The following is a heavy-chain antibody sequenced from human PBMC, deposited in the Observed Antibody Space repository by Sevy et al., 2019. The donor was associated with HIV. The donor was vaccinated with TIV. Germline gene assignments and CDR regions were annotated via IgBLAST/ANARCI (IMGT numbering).Heavy chain of an antibody. V-gene: IGHV3-30*04. J-gene: IGHJ4*02. CDR1: GFTFSDYA. D-gene: IGHD6-13*01. CDR2: ISNDGFNK. CDR3: ARDRRAGYSSNWYRDFDY. Sequence: GGSLRLSCAASGFTFSDYAMHWVRQAPGKGLEWVAVISNDGFNKYYEDSVKGRLTISRDSNKTTLYLEMHSLRAEDTALYYCARDRRAGYSSNWYRDFDYWGQGTLVTVSS.